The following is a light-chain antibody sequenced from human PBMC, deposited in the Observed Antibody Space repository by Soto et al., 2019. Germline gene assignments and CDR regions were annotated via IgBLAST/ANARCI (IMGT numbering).Light chain of an antibody. Sequence: DIQMTQSPSSVSASVGDRVTISCRASHAVRSWLAWYQQNPGTAPNLLIYGASTLQSGVPSRFSGSGSGTDFTLTISSLQPEDFASYYCQQANGDPWTFGQGTKVEIK. CDR2: GAS. CDR3: QQANGDPWT. J-gene: IGKJ1*01. CDR1: HAVRSW. V-gene: IGKV1-12*02.